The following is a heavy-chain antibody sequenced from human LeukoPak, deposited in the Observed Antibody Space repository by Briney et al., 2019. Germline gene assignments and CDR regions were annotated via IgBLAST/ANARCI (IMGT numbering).Heavy chain of an antibody. CDR3: ARGRKARYYDSSGVFDY. V-gene: IGHV4-59*12. CDR2: IYYSGST. CDR1: GGSISSYY. Sequence: SETLSLTCTVSGGSISSYYWSWIRQPPGKGLEWIGYIYYSGSTNYNPSLKSRVTISVDTSKNQFSLKLSSVTAADTAVYYCARGRKARYYDSSGVFDYWGQGTLVTVSS. D-gene: IGHD3-22*01. J-gene: IGHJ4*02.